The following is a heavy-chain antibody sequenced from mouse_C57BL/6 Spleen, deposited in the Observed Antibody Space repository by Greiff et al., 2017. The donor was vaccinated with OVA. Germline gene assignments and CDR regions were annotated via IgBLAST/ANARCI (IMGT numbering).Heavy chain of an antibody. CDR1: GYTFTSYW. CDR2: IYPGNSDT. V-gene: IGHV1-5*01. D-gene: IGHD2-4*01. CDR3: TRKWTYYDYGWFAY. J-gene: IGHJ3*01. Sequence: VQLQQSGTVLARPGASVKMSCKTSGYTFTSYWMHWVKQRPGQGLEWIGAIYPGNSDTSYNQKFKGKAKLTAVTSASTAYMELSSLTNEDSAVYYCTRKWTYYDYGWFAYWGQGTLVTVSA.